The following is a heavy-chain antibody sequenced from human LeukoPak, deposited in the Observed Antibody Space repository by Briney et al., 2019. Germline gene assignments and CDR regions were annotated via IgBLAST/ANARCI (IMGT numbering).Heavy chain of an antibody. J-gene: IGHJ4*02. D-gene: IGHD2-2*01. CDR1: GYTFTRFA. CDR3: ARALPGCGSTNCYGLDY. Sequence: ASVKVSCKASGYTFTRFAMNWVRQAPGQGLEWMGWINTNTGNPTYAQGFTGRFVFSLDTSVSTAYLQISSLKAEDTAVYYCARALPGCGSTNCYGLDYWGQGTLVTVSS. CDR2: INTNTGNP. V-gene: IGHV7-4-1*02.